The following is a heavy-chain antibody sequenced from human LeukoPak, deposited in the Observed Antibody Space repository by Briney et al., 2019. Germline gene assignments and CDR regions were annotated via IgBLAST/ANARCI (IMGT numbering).Heavy chain of an antibody. CDR3: AKSGCSSTSCSLGLDY. J-gene: IGHJ4*02. CDR2: ISGSGGST. V-gene: IGHV3-23*01. D-gene: IGHD2-2*01. Sequence: GGSLRLSCAASGFTFSSYAMSWVRQAPGKGLEWVSGISGSGGSTYYADSVKGRFTISRDNSKNTLYLQMNSLRAEDTAVYYCAKSGCSSTSCSLGLDYRGQGTLVTVSS. CDR1: GFTFSSYA.